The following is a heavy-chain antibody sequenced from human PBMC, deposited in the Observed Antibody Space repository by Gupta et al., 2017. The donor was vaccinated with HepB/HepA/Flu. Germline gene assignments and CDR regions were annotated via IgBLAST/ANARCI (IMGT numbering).Heavy chain of an antibody. J-gene: IGHJ4*01. CDR3: ATGVASIDY. CDR2: ISSSSSYI. CDR1: GFTFSSYS. V-gene: IGHV3-21*01. D-gene: IGHD6-6*01. Sequence: EVQLVESGGGLVKPGGSLRPSCAASGFTFSSYSMNWVRQAPGKGLEWVSSISSSSSYIDDADSVKGRLTISRDNVKNSLFMRMWCRKADDTAVYYWATGVASIDYWDHGNLFTVS.